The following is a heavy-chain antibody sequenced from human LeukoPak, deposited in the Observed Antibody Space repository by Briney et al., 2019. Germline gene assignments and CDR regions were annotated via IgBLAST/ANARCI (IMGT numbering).Heavy chain of an antibody. CDR3: ARDPSSAYCGGDCYSLES. CDR1: GYTFTSYG. Sequence: GASVKVSCKASGYTFTSYGISWVRQAPGEGLEWMGLISASGGSTSYAQKFQGRVTMTTDTSTSTVYMELSSLRSEDTAVYCCARDPSSAYCGGDCYSLESWGQGTLVTVSS. CDR2: ISASGGST. J-gene: IGHJ5*02. V-gene: IGHV1-18*01. D-gene: IGHD2-21*02.